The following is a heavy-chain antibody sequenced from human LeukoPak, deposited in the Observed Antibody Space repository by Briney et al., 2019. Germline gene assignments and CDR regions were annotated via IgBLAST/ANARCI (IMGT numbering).Heavy chain of an antibody. Sequence: PGRSLRLSCAASGFTFSSYGMHWVRQAPGKGLEWVAVIWYDGSNKCYADSVKGRFTISRDNSKNTLYLQMNSLRAEDTAVYYCAKPAPHNTDYYYGVHFDYWGQGSLVTVSS. V-gene: IGHV3-33*06. D-gene: IGHD3-22*01. J-gene: IGHJ4*02. CDR1: GFTFSSYG. CDR2: IWYDGSNK. CDR3: AKPAPHNTDYYYGVHFDY.